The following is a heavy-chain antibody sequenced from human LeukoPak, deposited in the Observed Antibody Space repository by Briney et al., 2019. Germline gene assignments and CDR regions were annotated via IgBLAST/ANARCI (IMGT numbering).Heavy chain of an antibody. CDR2: ISTYNGNA. Sequence: GASVKVSCKASGYTFTSYGISWVRQAPGQGLEWMGWISTYNGNANYAQKVQGRVTMTTDTSTSTAYMELRSLRSDDTAVYYCARDVGGATENWFDPWGQGTLVTVSS. CDR3: ARDVGGATENWFDP. J-gene: IGHJ5*02. D-gene: IGHD1-26*01. CDR1: GYTFTSYG. V-gene: IGHV1-18*01.